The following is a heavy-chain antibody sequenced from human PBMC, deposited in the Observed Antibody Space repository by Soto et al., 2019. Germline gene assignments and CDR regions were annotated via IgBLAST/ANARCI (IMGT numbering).Heavy chain of an antibody. CDR3: ARVAITLIRGSKVDFYSMDV. J-gene: IGHJ6*02. CDR1: GSTSNNYA. Sequence: ASVKVSCKASGSTSNNYAITRLRQAPGQGLEWMAWIRVFIGNKNDAKKVQARVSMTADTSTSTAYLELRSLQSDDTAVYFCARVAITLIRGSKVDFYSMDVWGQGTTVTVSS. CDR2: IRVFIGNK. V-gene: IGHV1-18*01. D-gene: IGHD3-10*01.